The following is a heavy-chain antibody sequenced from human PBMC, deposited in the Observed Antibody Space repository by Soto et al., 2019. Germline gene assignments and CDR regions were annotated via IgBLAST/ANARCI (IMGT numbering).Heavy chain of an antibody. V-gene: IGHV3-48*01. D-gene: IGHD6-19*01. J-gene: IGHJ5*02. Sequence: GGSLRLSCAASGLTFSSYSMNWVRQAPGKGLEWVSYISSSSSTIYYADSVKGRFTISRDNAKNSLYLQMNSLRAEDTAVYYCARDPDSSGWYNWFDPWGQGTLVTVSS. CDR1: GLTFSSYS. CDR2: ISSSSSTI. CDR3: ARDPDSSGWYNWFDP.